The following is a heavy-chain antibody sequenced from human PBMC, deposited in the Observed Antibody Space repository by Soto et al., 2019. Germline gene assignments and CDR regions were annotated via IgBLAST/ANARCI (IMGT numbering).Heavy chain of an antibody. CDR1: GYTFSGYY. D-gene: IGHD3-10*01. CDR3: ATTGNYGSGTSFRVDY. CDR2: INPNSDGT. J-gene: IGHJ4*02. Sequence: ASVKVSCTASGYTFSGYYVHWVRQAPGQGLEWMGWINPNSDGTIYAQKFQGRVTMTRDTSISTAYMELSSLRLDDTAMYYCATTGNYGSGTSFRVDYWGQGTLVTVSS. V-gene: IGHV1-2*02.